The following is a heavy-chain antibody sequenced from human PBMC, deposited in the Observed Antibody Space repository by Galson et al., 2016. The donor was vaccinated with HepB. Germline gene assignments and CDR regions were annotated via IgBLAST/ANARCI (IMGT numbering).Heavy chain of an antibody. CDR1: GFTFSTYS. Sequence: SLRLSCAASGFTFSTYSMNWVRQAPGKGLEWVSSFSGSTSYIYYADSVKGRFTISRDNAKNSLYLQMNSLRTEDTAVYYCARDLQGYCVSTSCYYYYGMDVGGQGTTVTVSS. CDR3: ARDLQGYCVSTSCYYYYGMDV. CDR2: FSGSTSYI. V-gene: IGHV3-21*01. D-gene: IGHD2-2*01. J-gene: IGHJ6*01.